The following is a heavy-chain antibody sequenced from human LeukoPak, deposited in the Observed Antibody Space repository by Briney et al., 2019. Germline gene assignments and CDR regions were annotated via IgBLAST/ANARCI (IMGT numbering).Heavy chain of an antibody. D-gene: IGHD3-10*01. CDR1: GFTFSSYA. CDR2: ISSNGGST. CDR3: ARSPGEVVNPEYAFDI. J-gene: IGHJ3*02. Sequence: GGSLRLSCAASGFTFSSYAMHWVPQAPGKGLEYVSAISSNGGSTYYANSVKGRFTISRDNSKNTLYLQMGSLRAEDMAVYYCARSPGEVVNPEYAFDIWGQGTMVTVSS. V-gene: IGHV3-64*01.